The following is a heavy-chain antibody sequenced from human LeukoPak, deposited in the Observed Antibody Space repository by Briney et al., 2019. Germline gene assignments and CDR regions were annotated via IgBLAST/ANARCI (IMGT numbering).Heavy chain of an antibody. J-gene: IGHJ4*02. V-gene: IGHV3-30*02. Sequence: PGGSLRLSCAASGFTFSNYGIHWVRQAPGKGLEWVAFIRYDGSNKYYADSVKGRFTISRDNSKNTLYLQMNSLRAEDTAVYYCAKDPRPNDIVVVPAATGDYWGQGTLVTVSS. CDR2: IRYDGSNK. CDR3: AKDPRPNDIVVVPAATGDY. CDR1: GFTFSNYG. D-gene: IGHD2-2*01.